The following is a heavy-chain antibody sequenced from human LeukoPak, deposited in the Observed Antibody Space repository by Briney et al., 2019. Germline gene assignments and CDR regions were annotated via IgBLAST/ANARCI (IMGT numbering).Heavy chain of an antibody. CDR3: ARDRWGPGGYFDY. Sequence: GGSLRLSCAASGFTFNYYNMNWVRQAPGKALEWVSSITSSGAYIFYADSVRGRFTISRDNAKDSLYLQMNSLRAEDTAVYYCARDRWGPGGYFDYWGQGTLVTVSS. D-gene: IGHD2-15*01. CDR1: GFTFNYYN. CDR2: ITSSGAYI. V-gene: IGHV3-21*01. J-gene: IGHJ4*02.